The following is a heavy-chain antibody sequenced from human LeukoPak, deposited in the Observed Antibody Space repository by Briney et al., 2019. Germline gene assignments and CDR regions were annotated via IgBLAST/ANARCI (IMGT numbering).Heavy chain of an antibody. Sequence: PSETLSLTCAVYGGSFSGYYWSWIRQPPGKGLEWIGEISHSGSTNYNPSLKSRVTISVDTSKNQFSLKLSSVTAADTAVYYCARNLGFDYWGQGNLVPVSS. J-gene: IGHJ4*02. V-gene: IGHV4-34*01. CDR3: ARNLGFDY. CDR1: GGSFSGYY. CDR2: ISHSGST.